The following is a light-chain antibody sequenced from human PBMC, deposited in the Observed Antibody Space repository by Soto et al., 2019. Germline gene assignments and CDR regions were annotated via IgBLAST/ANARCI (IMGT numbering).Light chain of an antibody. J-gene: IGKJ5*01. V-gene: IGKV3-11*01. CDR2: DAS. CDR1: QSVSDY. CDR3: QQYGNSPLIT. Sequence: ETVLTQSPARLSLSPGERATLSCRAGQSVSDYLAWYQQKPGQPPRLLFFDASNRVTGVPARFSAGGSGTDFTLIISRLEPEDFAVYYCQQYGNSPLITFGQGTRLEIK.